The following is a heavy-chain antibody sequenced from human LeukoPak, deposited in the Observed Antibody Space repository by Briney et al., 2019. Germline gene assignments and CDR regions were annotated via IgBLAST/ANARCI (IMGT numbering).Heavy chain of an antibody. CDR1: GDSIISGSHY. CDR3: ARRRMINDWFDP. CDR2: IYYSGST. J-gene: IGHJ5*02. D-gene: IGHD3-16*01. Sequence: SETLSLTCIVSGDSIISGSHYCDWIRQPPGKGLEWIGSIYYSGSTHYSPSLKSRVTISVDTSKNQFSLKLRSVTAADTAVYCCARRRMINDWFDPWGQGTLVTVST. V-gene: IGHV4-39*01.